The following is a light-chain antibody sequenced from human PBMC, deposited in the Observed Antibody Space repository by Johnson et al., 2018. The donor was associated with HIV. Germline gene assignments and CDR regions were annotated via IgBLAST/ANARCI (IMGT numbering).Light chain of an antibody. CDR1: SSNIGNYY. Sequence: QSVLSQPASVSAASGQKVNISCSGSSSNIGNYYVSWYQHLPGTAPKLLIYDNNKRPSGIPDRFSGSKSGTSATLGIAGLQTGDAADYFCGTWDNSLNVYVFGTATRVTVL. CDR2: DNN. J-gene: IGLJ1*01. CDR3: GTWDNSLNVYV. V-gene: IGLV1-51*01.